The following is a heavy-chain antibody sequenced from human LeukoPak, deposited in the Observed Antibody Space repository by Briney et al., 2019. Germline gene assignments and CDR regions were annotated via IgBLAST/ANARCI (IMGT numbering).Heavy chain of an antibody. CDR3: ARPRTYSYDSGGNYSPTPFDY. CDR1: GFIVSSNY. Sequence: GGSLRLSCAASGFIVSSNYMSWVRQAPGKGLEWVSVIYSGGTTYYSDSVKGRFTISRDNRKNTLYLQMNSLRAEDTAVYYCARPRTYSYDSGGNYSPTPFDYWGREPLVPVSS. V-gene: IGHV3-66*01. CDR2: IYSGGTT. D-gene: IGHD3-22*01. J-gene: IGHJ4*02.